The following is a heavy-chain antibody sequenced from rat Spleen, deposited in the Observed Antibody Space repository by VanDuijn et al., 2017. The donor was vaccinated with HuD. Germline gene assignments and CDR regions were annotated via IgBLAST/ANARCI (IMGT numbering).Heavy chain of an antibody. CDR1: GFTFSGYW. J-gene: IGHJ2*01. Sequence: EVQLVETGGGLVQPGRSLKLSCVASGFTFSGYWMFWIRQAPGKGLEWVASITAGGGNTYYRDSVKGRFTISRDNAKRTLYLQMDSLRSEDTATYYCARGDLGDGTYWLDYWGQGVMVTVSS. V-gene: IGHV5-58*01. D-gene: IGHD1-12*02. CDR3: ARGDLGDGTYWLDY. CDR2: ITAGGGNT.